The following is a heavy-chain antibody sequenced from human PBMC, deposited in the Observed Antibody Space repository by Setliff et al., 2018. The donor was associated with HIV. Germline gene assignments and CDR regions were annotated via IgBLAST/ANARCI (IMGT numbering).Heavy chain of an antibody. J-gene: IGHJ4*02. Sequence: PGGSLRLSCAATGFTFRSFAMMWVRQAPGKGLEWVSGISGSGVNILYTDSVKGRFTISRDNSKNTLYLQMNSLRAEDTAVYYCAKVTSFWFEDYWGQGTLVTVSS. CDR1: GFTFRSFA. CDR3: AKVTSFWFEDY. V-gene: IGHV3-23*01. D-gene: IGHD2-2*01. CDR2: ISGSGVNI.